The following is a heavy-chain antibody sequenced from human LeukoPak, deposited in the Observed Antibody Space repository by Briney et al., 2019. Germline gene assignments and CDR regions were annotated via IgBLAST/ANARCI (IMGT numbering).Heavy chain of an antibody. CDR2: MYQSGST. Sequence: SETLSLTCTVSGYSISSGYYWGWIRPPPGKGLEWIGSMYQSGSTYYNPSLKSRVIISVDTSKNQFSLKLRSVTAADTAVYYCARYGLRGLTEQVAFDIWGQGTVVTVSS. V-gene: IGHV4-38-2*02. CDR3: ARYGLRGLTEQVAFDI. J-gene: IGHJ3*02. D-gene: IGHD1-14*01. CDR1: GYSISSGYY.